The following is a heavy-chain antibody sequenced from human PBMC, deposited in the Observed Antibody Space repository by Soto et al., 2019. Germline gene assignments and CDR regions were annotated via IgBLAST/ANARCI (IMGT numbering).Heavy chain of an antibody. CDR2: IIPIFGTA. CDR3: AREREPNCISTRCHSSISGFDP. CDR1: GGTFSSYA. V-gene: IGHV1-69*12. D-gene: IGHD2-2*02. J-gene: IGHJ5*02. Sequence: QVQLVQSGAEVKKPGSSVKVSCKASGGTFSSYAISWVRQAPGQGLEWMGGIIPIFGTANYAQKFQGRVTITADESTSTAYMELSSLRSEDTAVYYWAREREPNCISTRCHSSISGFDPWGQGTLVTVSS.